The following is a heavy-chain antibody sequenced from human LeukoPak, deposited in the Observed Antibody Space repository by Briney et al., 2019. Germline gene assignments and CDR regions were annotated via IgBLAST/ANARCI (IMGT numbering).Heavy chain of an antibody. D-gene: IGHD6-19*01. Sequence: GGSLRLSCAASGFTFSSYGMHWVRQAPGKGLEWVAVIWYDGSNKYYADSVRDRFTISRDNAKNTLYLHMNSLRAEDTAMYYCAGDVAGAGSHWGHGTLVTVSS. CDR1: GFTFSSYG. V-gene: IGHV3-33*01. CDR2: IWYDGSNK. CDR3: AGDVAGAGSH. J-gene: IGHJ4*01.